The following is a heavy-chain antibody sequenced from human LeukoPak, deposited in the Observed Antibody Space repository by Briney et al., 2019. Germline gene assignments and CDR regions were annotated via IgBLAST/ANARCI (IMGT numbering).Heavy chain of an antibody. CDR1: GYTFTIYG. CDR2: INPKSGGT. CDR3: ARGNRYYDSSGYGDY. D-gene: IGHD3-22*01. Sequence: ASVKVSCTASGYTFTIYGISWVRQAPGQGLGWMGWINPKSGGTNYAQKFQGRVTVTRDTSISTVYMELSRLRSDDTAVYYCARGNRYYDSSGYGDYWGQGTLVTVSS. J-gene: IGHJ4*02. V-gene: IGHV1-2*02.